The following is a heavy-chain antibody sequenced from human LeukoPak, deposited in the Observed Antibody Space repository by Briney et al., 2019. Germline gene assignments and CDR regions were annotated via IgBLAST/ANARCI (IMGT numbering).Heavy chain of an antibody. J-gene: IGHJ4*02. Sequence: GGSLRLSCAASGFTFSNYGMHWVRQAPGKGLEWVAVISYDGSNKYYADSVKGRFTISRDNSKNTLYLQMNSLRAEDTAVYYCAKLPSPMVRGVWFDYWGQGTLVTVSS. V-gene: IGHV3-30*18. CDR1: GFTFSNYG. D-gene: IGHD3-10*01. CDR3: AKLPSPMVRGVWFDY. CDR2: ISYDGSNK.